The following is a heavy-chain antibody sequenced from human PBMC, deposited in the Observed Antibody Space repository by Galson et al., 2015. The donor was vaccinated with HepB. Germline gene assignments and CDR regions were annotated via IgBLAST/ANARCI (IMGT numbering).Heavy chain of an antibody. V-gene: IGHV3-21*01. D-gene: IGHD3-10*01. CDR1: GFTFSSYS. J-gene: IGHJ4*02. CDR2: ISSSSSYI. Sequence: SLRLSCAASGFTFSSYSMNWVRQAPGKGLEWVSSISSSSSYIYYADSVKGRFTISRDNAKNSLYLQMNSLRAEDTAVYYCARAISWGYGSEFDYWGQGTLVTVSS. CDR3: ARAISWGYGSEFDY.